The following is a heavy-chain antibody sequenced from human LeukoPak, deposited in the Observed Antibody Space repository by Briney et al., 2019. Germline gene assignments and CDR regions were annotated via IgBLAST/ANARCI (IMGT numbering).Heavy chain of an antibody. CDR2: TSAYNGNT. CDR3: ARAGSSSPANWFDP. J-gene: IGHJ5*02. D-gene: IGHD6-6*01. Sequence: RASVTVSCTASGYTFTSYGISWVRQAPGQGLEWMGWTSAYNGNTNYAQKLQGRVTMTTDTSTSTAYMELRSLRSDDTAVYYCARAGSSSPANWFDPWGQGTLVTVSS. V-gene: IGHV1-18*01. CDR1: GYTFTSYG.